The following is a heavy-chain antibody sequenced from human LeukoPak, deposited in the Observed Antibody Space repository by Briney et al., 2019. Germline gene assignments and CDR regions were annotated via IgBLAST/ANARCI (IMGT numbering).Heavy chain of an antibody. CDR3: AREGGWATTANDY. CDR1: GFTFSSYA. J-gene: IGHJ4*02. CDR2: ISGSGGST. D-gene: IGHD1-1*01. V-gene: IGHV3-23*01. Sequence: PGGSLRLSCAASGFTFSSYAMSWVRQAPGKGLEWVSAISGSGGSTYYADSVKGRFTISRDNSKNTLYLQMNSLRAEDTALYYCAREGGWATTANDYWGQGTLVTVSS.